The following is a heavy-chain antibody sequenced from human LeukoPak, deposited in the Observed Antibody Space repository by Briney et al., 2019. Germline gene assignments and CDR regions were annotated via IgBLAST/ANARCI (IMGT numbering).Heavy chain of an antibody. D-gene: IGHD6-13*01. V-gene: IGHV4-31*03. Sequence: SQTLSPTCTVSGGSISSGGYYWSWIRQHPGKGLGWIGYIYYSGSTYYNPSLKSRVTISVDTSKNQFSLKLSSVTAADTAVYYCARDDGQQRSFDYWGQGTLVTVSS. CDR1: GGSISSGGYY. CDR2: IYYSGST. J-gene: IGHJ4*02. CDR3: ARDDGQQRSFDY.